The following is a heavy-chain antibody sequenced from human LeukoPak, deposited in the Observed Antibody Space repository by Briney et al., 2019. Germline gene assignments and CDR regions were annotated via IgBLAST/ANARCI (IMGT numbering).Heavy chain of an antibody. CDR3: ARMIAVAGPYYFDY. Sequence: GGSLRLSCAASGFTFSSYSMGWVRQAPGKGLEWVSSISSSSSSYLYYADSVKGRFTISTDVAKNSLYLQMNSLRAEDTAVYYCARMIAVAGPYYFDYWGQGTLVTVSS. V-gene: IGHV3-21*01. CDR2: ISSSSSSYL. J-gene: IGHJ4*02. CDR1: GFTFSSYS. D-gene: IGHD6-19*01.